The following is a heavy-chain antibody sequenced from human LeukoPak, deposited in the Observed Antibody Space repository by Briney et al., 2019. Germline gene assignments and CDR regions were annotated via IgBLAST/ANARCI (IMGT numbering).Heavy chain of an antibody. Sequence: PSETLSLTCSVSGGPISGYHWSWIRQPPGKGLEWIGYIFYAGSTYYNPSLKSRVTMSVDTSKDQFSLRLSSVTAVDTAVYYCARIGPILGAAWVDYWGQGTLVSVSS. D-gene: IGHD3-3*02. J-gene: IGHJ4*02. V-gene: IGHV4-59*12. CDR1: GGPISGYH. CDR3: ARIGPILGAAWVDY. CDR2: IFYAGST.